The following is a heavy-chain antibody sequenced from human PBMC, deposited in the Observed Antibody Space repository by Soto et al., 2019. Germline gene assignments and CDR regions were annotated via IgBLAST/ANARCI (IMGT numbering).Heavy chain of an antibody. Sequence: GGSLRLSCAASGFTFSSYAMSWVRQAPGKGLEWVAAISGSGGSTYYADSVKGRFTISRDNSKNTLYLQMNSLRAEDTAVYYCAKDSSRVVPAAIIDYWGQGTLVTVSS. V-gene: IGHV3-23*01. CDR3: AKDSSRVVPAAIIDY. J-gene: IGHJ4*02. CDR1: GFTFSSYA. CDR2: ISGSGGST. D-gene: IGHD2-2*02.